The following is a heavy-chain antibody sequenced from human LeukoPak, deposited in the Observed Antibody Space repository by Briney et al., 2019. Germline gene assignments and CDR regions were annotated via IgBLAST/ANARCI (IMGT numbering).Heavy chain of an antibody. D-gene: IGHD3-10*01. CDR3: AKGVDIWFGEYNWFDP. Sequence: ASMKVSCKASGYTFTGYYIHWVRQAPGQGLEWMGWINPNSGGTNYAQKFHGRVTMTRDTSISTTYMELSRLRSDDTAVYYCAKGVDIWFGEYNWFDPWGQGTLVTVSS. CDR1: GYTFTGYY. J-gene: IGHJ5*02. CDR2: INPNSGGT. V-gene: IGHV1-2*02.